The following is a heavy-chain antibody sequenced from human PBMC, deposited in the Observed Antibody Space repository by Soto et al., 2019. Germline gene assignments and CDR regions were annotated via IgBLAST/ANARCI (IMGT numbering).Heavy chain of an antibody. CDR3: ARERTIFGVSGY. J-gene: IGHJ4*02. Sequence: EVQLVESGGGLVQPGGSLRLSCAASGFTFRSYWMSWVHQAPGKGLEWVANIKQDGSEKYYVDSVKGRFTISRDNAKNSLYLQMNSLRAEDTAVYYCARERTIFGVSGYWGQGTLVTVSS. V-gene: IGHV3-7*03. CDR2: IKQDGSEK. D-gene: IGHD3-3*01. CDR1: GFTFRSYW.